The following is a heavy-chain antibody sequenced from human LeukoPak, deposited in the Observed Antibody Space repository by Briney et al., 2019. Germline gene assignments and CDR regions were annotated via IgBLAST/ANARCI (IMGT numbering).Heavy chain of an antibody. CDR1: GYTFTSYY. V-gene: IGHV1-46*01. Sequence: ASVKISCKASGYTFTSYYMHWVRQAPGQGLEWMGIINPSGGSTSHAQKFQGRVTMTRDTSTRTVYMEMSSLRSEDTAVYYCARAGRSYYFDYWGQGTLVTVSS. J-gene: IGHJ4*02. D-gene: IGHD1-1*01. CDR2: INPSGGST. CDR3: ARAGRSYYFDY.